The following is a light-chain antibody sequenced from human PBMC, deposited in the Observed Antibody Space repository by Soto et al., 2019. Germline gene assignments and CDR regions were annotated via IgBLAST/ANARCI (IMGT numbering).Light chain of an antibody. J-gene: IGLJ2*01. CDR1: SSNIGSNT. CDR3: AAWDDSLNGPV. CDR2: SNN. Sequence: QSVLTQQPSASGTPGQRVTISCSGSSSNIGSNTVNWYQQLPGTAPKLLIYSNNQPPSGVPDRFSSSKSGTSASLAISGLQPDDEADYYCAAWDDSLNGPVFGGGTKLTVL. V-gene: IGLV1-44*01.